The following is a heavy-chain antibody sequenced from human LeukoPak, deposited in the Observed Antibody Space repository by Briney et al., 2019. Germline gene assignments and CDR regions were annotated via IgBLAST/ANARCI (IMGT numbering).Heavy chain of an antibody. CDR3: ARGAAWGFDY. CDR2: IYTSGST. Sequence: SQTLSLTCTVSGGSISSGSYYWSWIRQPAGKGLEWIGRIYTSGSTNYNPSLKSRVTISVDTSKNQFSLKLSSVTAADTAVYYCARGAAWGFDYWGQGTLVTVSP. CDR1: GGSISSGSYY. D-gene: IGHD2-15*01. J-gene: IGHJ4*02. V-gene: IGHV4-61*02.